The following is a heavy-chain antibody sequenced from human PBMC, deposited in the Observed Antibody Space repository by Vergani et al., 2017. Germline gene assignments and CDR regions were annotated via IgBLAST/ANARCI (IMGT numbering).Heavy chain of an antibody. J-gene: IGHJ3*02. D-gene: IGHD6-19*01. CDR1: GFTFIMHA. CDR3: AKVGRSEVASTFGAFDI. CDR2: LSASDRRT. Sequence: EVQLLESGGDLVQPGGSLRLSCAASGFTFIMHAMSWVRQAPGKGLEWVSTLSASDRRTHYADSVKGRFTISRDISKNTLFLHMNSLRPEDTAVYYCAKVGRSEVASTFGAFDIWGQGTMVTVSS. V-gene: IGHV3-23*01.